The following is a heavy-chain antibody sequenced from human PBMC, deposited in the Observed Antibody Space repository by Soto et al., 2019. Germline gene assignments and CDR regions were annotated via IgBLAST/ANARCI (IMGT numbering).Heavy chain of an antibody. J-gene: IGHJ4*02. D-gene: IGHD2-2*02. CDR2: IYYSGST. Sequence: SETLSLTCTVSGGSISSGGYYWSWIRQHPGKGLEWIGYIYYSGSTYYNPSLKSRVTISVDTSKNQFSLKLSSVTAADTAVYYCARDLRESYTFDHWGQGTLVTVSS. CDR1: GGSISSGGYY. CDR3: ARDLRESYTFDH. V-gene: IGHV4-31*02.